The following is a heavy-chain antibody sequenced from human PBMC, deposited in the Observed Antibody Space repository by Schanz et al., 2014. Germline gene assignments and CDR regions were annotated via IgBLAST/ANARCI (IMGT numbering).Heavy chain of an antibody. CDR2: LYTGGST. CDR1: GFTVSNNY. J-gene: IGHJ3*01. Sequence: EVQLVESGGGLVQPGGSLRLSCAASGFTVSNNYMSWVRQAPGKGLECVSVLYTGGSTFYAESVRGRFFISRDSSKNTLFLHMNSLRAEDTAVYYCVRDAGRDGYNLAFDVWGQGTLVTVSS. CDR3: VRDAGRDGYNLAFDV. V-gene: IGHV3-66*01. D-gene: IGHD1-1*01.